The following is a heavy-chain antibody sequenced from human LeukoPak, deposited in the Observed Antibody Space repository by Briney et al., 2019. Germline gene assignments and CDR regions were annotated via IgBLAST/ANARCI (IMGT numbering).Heavy chain of an antibody. V-gene: IGHV4-4*07. CDR1: GGSISSYY. D-gene: IGHD6-19*01. J-gene: IGHJ5*02. CDR3: ARHFPHMDYSGWKQGWFDP. Sequence: PSETLSLTCTVSGGSISSYYWSWIRQPAGKGLEWIGRIYTSGSTNYNPSLKSRVTMSVDTSENQFSLRLISVTAADTAVYYCARHFPHMDYSGWKQGWFDPWGQGTLVTVSS. CDR2: IYTSGST.